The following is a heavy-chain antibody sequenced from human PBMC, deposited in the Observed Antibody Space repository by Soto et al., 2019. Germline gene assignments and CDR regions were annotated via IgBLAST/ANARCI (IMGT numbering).Heavy chain of an antibody. CDR2: MNPGSCDT. D-gene: IGHD3-16*01. V-gene: IGHV1-8*01. J-gene: IGHJ5*02. CDR3: ARMATFGSLNWFDP. Sequence: GASMKASCKASGYSFTNHDVTWVRQATGQGLEWMGWMNPGSCDTGYAQKFQGRVTMTRDISIATAYMELSSLRSDDTAIYYCARMATFGSLNWFDPWGQGILVTVS. CDR1: GYSFTNHD.